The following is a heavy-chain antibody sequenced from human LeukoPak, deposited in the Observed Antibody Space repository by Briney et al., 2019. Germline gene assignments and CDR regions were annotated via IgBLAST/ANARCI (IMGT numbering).Heavy chain of an antibody. J-gene: IGHJ6*04. CDR3: AKDWVQYCSSPTCYTLDV. CDR1: GFTFSYYG. Sequence: GGSLRLSCVASGFTFSYYGMYWVRQAPGKGLEWVAVIWYGGSMKYYADSVKGRFTISRDNSKNTLYLQMNSLTTEDTAVYYCAKDWVQYCSSPTCYTLDVWGKGTTVTVSS. D-gene: IGHD2-2*02. V-gene: IGHV3-30*02. CDR2: IWYGGSMK.